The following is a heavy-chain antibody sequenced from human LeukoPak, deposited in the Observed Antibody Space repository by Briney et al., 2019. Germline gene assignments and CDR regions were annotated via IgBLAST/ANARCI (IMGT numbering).Heavy chain of an antibody. V-gene: IGHV3-7*05. Sequence: GGSLILSCAASGFTFTTYSMTWVRQAPGRGLEWVARIKGDGSDIHYVDSVKGRFTISRDNARNSLYLQMNSLRAEDTAVYYCAREWWFLDYWGQGTLVTVSS. CDR3: AREWWFLDY. CDR1: GFTFTTYS. J-gene: IGHJ4*02. D-gene: IGHD2-15*01. CDR2: IKGDGSDI.